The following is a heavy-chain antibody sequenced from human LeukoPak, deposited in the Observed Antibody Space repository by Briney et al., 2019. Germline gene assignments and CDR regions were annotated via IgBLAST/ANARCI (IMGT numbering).Heavy chain of an antibody. CDR2: ISGTGGST. CDR1: GFTFSSYA. J-gene: IGHJ4*02. V-gene: IGHV3-23*01. Sequence: GGSLRLSCAASGFTFSSYAMSWVRQAPGKGPEWVSGISGTGGSTYYADSVKGRFTISRDNSKNTLSLQMNSLRAEDTAVYYCAKDPGTYCGGDCYVDYWGQGTLVTVSS. CDR3: AKDPGTYCGGDCYVDY. D-gene: IGHD2-21*02.